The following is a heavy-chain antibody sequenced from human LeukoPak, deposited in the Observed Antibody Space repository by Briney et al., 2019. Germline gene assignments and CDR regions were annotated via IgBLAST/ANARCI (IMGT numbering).Heavy chain of an antibody. CDR1: GFTFDCYT. J-gene: IGHJ4*02. V-gene: IGHV3-43*01. D-gene: IGHD3-10*02. Sequence: GGSLRLSCATSGFTFDCYTIHWVRQAPGKGLEWVSLAGWAGGTTFYSDSVRGRFTISRDSGRKSVYLQMNSLTTDDTAFYFCAKELDTMFFDYWGQGALVTVSS. CDR2: AGWAGGTT. CDR3: AKELDTMFFDY.